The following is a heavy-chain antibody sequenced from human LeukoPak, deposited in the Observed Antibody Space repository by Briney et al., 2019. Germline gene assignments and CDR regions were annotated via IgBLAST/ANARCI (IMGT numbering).Heavy chain of an antibody. D-gene: IGHD1-26*01. V-gene: IGHV3-30-3*01. CDR3: ARVGEVGATTSYFDY. CDR2: ISYDGSNK. Sequence: GRSLRLSCAASGFTFSSYAMHWVRQAPGKGLEWVAVISYDGSNKYYADSVKGRFTISRDNSKNTLYLQMNSLRAEDTAVYYCARVGEVGATTSYFDYWGQGTLVTVSS. CDR1: GFTFSSYA. J-gene: IGHJ4*02.